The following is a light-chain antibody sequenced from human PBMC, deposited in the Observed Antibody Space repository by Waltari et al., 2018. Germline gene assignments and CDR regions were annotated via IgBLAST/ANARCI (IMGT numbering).Light chain of an antibody. V-gene: IGKV1-5*01. Sequence: DIQMTQSPSTLSASVGERVTITCRTSQSISSWLAWYQQKPGKAPKLLIYDASSLESGVPSRFSGSGSGTEFTLTISSLQPDDFATYYCQQYNSYSLYTFGQGTKLEIK. CDR1: QSISSW. CDR2: DAS. CDR3: QQYNSYSLYT. J-gene: IGKJ2*01.